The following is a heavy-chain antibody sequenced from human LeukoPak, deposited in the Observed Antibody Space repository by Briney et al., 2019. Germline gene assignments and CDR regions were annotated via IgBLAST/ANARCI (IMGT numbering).Heavy chain of an antibody. CDR2: IYYSGST. CDR3: ARGGYCSSTSCYFSSENWFDP. J-gene: IGHJ5*02. CDR1: GGSISSYY. V-gene: IGHV4-59*01. Sequence: SETLSLTCTVSGGSISSYYWSWIRQPPGKGLDWIGYIYYSGSTNYNPSLKSRVTISVDTSKNQFSLKLSSVTAAETSVYYCARGGYCSSTSCYFSSENWFDPWGQGTLVTVSS. D-gene: IGHD2-2*03.